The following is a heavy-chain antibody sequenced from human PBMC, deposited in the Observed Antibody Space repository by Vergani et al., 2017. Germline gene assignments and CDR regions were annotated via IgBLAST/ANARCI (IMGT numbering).Heavy chain of an antibody. CDR2: IDSGGST. CDR1: GFTVSSNY. D-gene: IGHD5-12*01. V-gene: IGHV3-53*04. Sequence: EVQLVESGGGLVQPGGSLRLSCAASGFTVSSNYMSWVRQAPGKGLEWVSVIDSGGSTYYPDSVKGRFNISRHNSKNTLNLQMNSLRAEDTAVDYCARDRVDIVATTTYYYYYYGMDVWGQGTTVTVSS. CDR3: ARDRVDIVATTTYYYYYYGMDV. J-gene: IGHJ6*02.